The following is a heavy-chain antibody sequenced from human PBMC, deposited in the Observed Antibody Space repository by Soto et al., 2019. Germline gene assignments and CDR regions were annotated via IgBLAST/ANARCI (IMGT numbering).Heavy chain of an antibody. CDR2: ISYTGDNQ. J-gene: IGHJ4*02. CDR1: GFTFSTYA. D-gene: IGHD4-4*01. V-gene: IGHV3-30-3*01. CDR3: AREAFLYSRGAYYDH. Sequence: QVRLVESGGGAVQPGDSLRLSCDASGFTFSTYALHWVRQAPGKGLEWVAFISYTGDNQYYADSVKGRFTVSRDNSKNIASLQMTSLKPEDSAVYYCAREAFLYSRGAYYDHWGQGTLVTVSS.